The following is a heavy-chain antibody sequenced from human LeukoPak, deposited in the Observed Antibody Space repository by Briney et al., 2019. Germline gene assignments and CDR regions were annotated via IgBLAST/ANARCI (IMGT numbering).Heavy chain of an antibody. CDR3: ARGDYGDTWFDP. J-gene: IGHJ5*02. CDR2: INHSGST. Sequence: SETLSLTCAVYGGSFSGYYWSWIRQPPGKGLEWIGEINHSGSTNYNPSLKSRVAISVDTSKNQFSLKLSSVTAADTAVYYCARGDYGDTWFDPWGQGTLVTVSS. V-gene: IGHV4-34*01. CDR1: GGSFSGYY. D-gene: IGHD4-17*01.